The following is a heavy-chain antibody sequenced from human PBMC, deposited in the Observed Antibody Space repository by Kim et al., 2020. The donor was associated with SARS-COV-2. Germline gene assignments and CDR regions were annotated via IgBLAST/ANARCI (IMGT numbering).Heavy chain of an antibody. J-gene: IGHJ1*01. CDR1: GFTFSAYA. CDR3: AKHFGSSGSEFQH. Sequence: GGSLRLSCAASGFTFSAYAMSWVRQAPGKWLEWVSHISGSDGSTDYADSVKGRFIISRDNSKNTLHVQMNSLRAEDTAVYYCAKHFGSSGSEFQHWGQGTLVTVSS. D-gene: IGHD3-22*01. V-gene: IGHV3-23*01. CDR2: ISGSDGST.